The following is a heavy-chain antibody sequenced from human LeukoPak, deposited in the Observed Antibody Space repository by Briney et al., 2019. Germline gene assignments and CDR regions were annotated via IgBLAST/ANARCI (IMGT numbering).Heavy chain of an antibody. CDR1: GGSISSSSSY. CDR2: IYHSGST. CDR3: ARDPDIVVVPSAG. D-gene: IGHD2-2*01. Sequence: SETLSLTCNVSGGSISSSSSYWGWLRQPPGTGLEWIGSIYHSGSTYYNPSLKSRVTISVDTSKNQFSLKLSSVTAADTAVYYCARDPDIVVVPSAGWGQGTLVTVSS. V-gene: IGHV4-39*07. J-gene: IGHJ4*02.